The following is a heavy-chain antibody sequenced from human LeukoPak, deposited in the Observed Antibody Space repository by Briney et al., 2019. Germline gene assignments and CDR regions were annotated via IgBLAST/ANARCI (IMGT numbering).Heavy chain of an antibody. CDR3: ARVAGGAAAAIDY. Sequence: PSETLSLTCTVSGGSISSGGYYWSWIRQHPGKGLEWIGYIYYSGSTYYNPSLKSRVTISVDTSKNQFSLKLSSVTAADTAVYYCARVAGGAAAAIDYWGQGTLVTVSS. V-gene: IGHV4-31*03. CDR2: IYYSGST. J-gene: IGHJ4*02. CDR1: GGSISSGGYY. D-gene: IGHD6-13*01.